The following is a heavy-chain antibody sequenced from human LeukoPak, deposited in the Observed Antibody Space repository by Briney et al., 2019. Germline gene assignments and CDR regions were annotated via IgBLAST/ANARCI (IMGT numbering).Heavy chain of an antibody. V-gene: IGHV4-59*01. J-gene: IGHJ4*02. CDR3: ARDAVGGLFDY. Sequence: SETLSLTCTVSGGSISSYYWSWIRQPPGKGLEWIGYIYYSGSTNYNPSLKSRVTISVDTSKNQFSLKLSSGTAADTAVYYCARDAVGGLFDYWGQGTLVTVSS. CDR1: GGSISSYY. D-gene: IGHD6-25*01. CDR2: IYYSGST.